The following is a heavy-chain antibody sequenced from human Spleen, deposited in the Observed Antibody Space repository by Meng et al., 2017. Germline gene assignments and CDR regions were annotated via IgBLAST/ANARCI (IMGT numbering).Heavy chain of an antibody. CDR1: GYSITGSYN. J-gene: IGHJ3*01. CDR2: ISYSGST. CDR3: ARGYGSGSFPHLAFDL. D-gene: IGHD3-10*01. Sequence: GSLRLSCAVSGYSITGSYNWGWIRQSPGKGLEWIGYISYSGSTNYNPSLKSRVTMSVDTSKNKLSLRLSSVTAADTAVYYCARGYGSGSFPHLAFDLWGQGTMVTVSS. V-gene: IGHV4-59*01.